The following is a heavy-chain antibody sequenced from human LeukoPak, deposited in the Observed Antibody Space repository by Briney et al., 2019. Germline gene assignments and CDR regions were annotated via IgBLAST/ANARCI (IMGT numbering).Heavy chain of an antibody. D-gene: IGHD3-10*01. J-gene: IGHJ4*02. CDR2: ISSSSSYI. CDR1: GFTFSSYS. CDR3: AGTGGSGSYPYYFDY. Sequence: GGSLRLSCAASGFTFSSYSMNWVRQAPGKGLEWVSSISSSSSYIYYADSVKGRFTISRDNAKNSLYLQMNSLRAEDTAVYYCAGTGGSGSYPYYFDYWGQGTLVTVSS. V-gene: IGHV3-21*04.